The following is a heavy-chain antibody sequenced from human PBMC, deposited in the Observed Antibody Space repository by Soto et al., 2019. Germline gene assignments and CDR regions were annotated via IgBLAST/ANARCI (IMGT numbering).Heavy chain of an antibody. J-gene: IGHJ6*02. V-gene: IGHV1-18*01. CDR1: GYIFVNYG. CDR3: VKVDNYVTPTPQDV. CDR2: ISPYSGNT. D-gene: IGHD3-16*01. Sequence: QVQLVQSGDEVRKPGSSVKVSCKASGYIFVNYGIAWVRQAPGPGLEWMGRISPYSGNTHYASEVQGRLTMTTDTSTSTAYMDLGSLTSHYTAVYYCVKVDNYVTPTPQDVGGQGTTVTVSS.